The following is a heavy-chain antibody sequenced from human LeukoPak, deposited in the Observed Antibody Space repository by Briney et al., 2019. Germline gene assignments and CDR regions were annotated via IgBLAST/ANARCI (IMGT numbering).Heavy chain of an antibody. CDR3: ARREQLEPGFDY. V-gene: IGHV5-10-1*01. CDR1: GYSFSTYY. J-gene: IGHJ4*02. D-gene: IGHD6-13*01. CDR2: IDPSDSYT. Sequence: GESLRISCEASGYSFSTYYITWVRQMPGKGLEWMGRIDPSDSYTIYSPSFQGHVTISADKSISTAYLQWSSLKASDTAMYYCARREQLEPGFDYWGQGTLVTVSS.